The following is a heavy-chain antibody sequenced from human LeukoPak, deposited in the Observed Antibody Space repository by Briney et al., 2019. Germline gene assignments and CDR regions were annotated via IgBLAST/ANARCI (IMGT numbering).Heavy chain of an antibody. Sequence: GGPLRLSCAASGFPLSSYSMNWVRQAPGRGLEWVSSISSSSSYIYYADSVKGRFTISRDNAKNSLYLQMNSLRAEDTAVYYCARVDTATFDYWGQGTLVTVSS. V-gene: IGHV3-21*01. J-gene: IGHJ4*02. CDR2: ISSSSSYI. CDR3: ARVDTATFDY. D-gene: IGHD5-18*01. CDR1: GFPLSSYS.